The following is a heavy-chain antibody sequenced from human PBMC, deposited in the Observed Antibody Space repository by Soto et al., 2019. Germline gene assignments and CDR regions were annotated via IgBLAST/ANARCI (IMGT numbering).Heavy chain of an antibody. CDR3: ARGRYGDS. J-gene: IGHJ4*02. CDR2: ISAHNGNT. Sequence: QVHLVQSGAEVKKPGASVKVSCKASGYTFTSYGITRVRQAPGQGLEWMGWISAHNGNTDYAQKLQGRVIVTRDTSTSTAYMELRSLISDDTSVYYCARGRYGDSWGQGALVTVSS. D-gene: IGHD1-1*01. CDR1: GYTFTSYG. V-gene: IGHV1-18*01.